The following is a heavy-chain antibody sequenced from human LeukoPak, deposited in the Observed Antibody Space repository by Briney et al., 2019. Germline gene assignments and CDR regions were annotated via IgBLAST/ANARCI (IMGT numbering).Heavy chain of an antibody. V-gene: IGHV4-59*08. CDR2: IYYSGST. J-gene: IGHJ3*02. CDR3: ARPSTYYYDSSGYLGAFDI. CDR1: GGSISSYY. D-gene: IGHD3-22*01. Sequence: SETLSLTCTVSGGSISSYYWSWIRQPPGKGLEWIGYIYYSGSTNYNPSLKSRVTISVDTSKSQFSLKLSSVTAADTAVYYCARPSTYYYDSSGYLGAFDIWGQGTMVTVSS.